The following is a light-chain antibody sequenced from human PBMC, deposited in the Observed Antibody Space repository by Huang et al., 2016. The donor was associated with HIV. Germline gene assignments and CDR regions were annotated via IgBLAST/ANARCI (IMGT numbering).Light chain of an antibody. Sequence: DIRLTQSPSSLSASVGDRVTITCRASQDISTSLNWFQQKPGKAPKLLIFAASTLQSGVPSRFIGSGSGTDCTLTITSLQPEDFATYSCQQSYTTPRVTFGPGTKVDV. CDR2: AAS. CDR3: QQSYTTPRVT. V-gene: IGKV1-39*01. CDR1: QDISTS. J-gene: IGKJ3*01.